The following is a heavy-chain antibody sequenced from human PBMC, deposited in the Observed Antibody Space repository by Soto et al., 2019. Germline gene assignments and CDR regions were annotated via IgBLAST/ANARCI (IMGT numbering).Heavy chain of an antibody. CDR2: INAGNGNT. D-gene: IGHD3-9*01. J-gene: IGHJ4*02. Sequence: QVQLVQSGAEVKKPGASVKVSCKASGYTFTSYAMHWVRQAPGQRLEWMGWINAGNGNTKYSQRFQGRVTITRDTSASTAYMELSSLRSEDTAVYYCARDMDYDILTGYYWGQGTLVTVSS. V-gene: IGHV1-3*01. CDR3: ARDMDYDILTGYY. CDR1: GYTFTSYA.